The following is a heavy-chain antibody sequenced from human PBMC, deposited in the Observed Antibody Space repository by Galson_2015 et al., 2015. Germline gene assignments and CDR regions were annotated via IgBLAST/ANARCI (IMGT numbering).Heavy chain of an antibody. CDR1: GFTVSTNY. V-gene: IGHV3-53*01. J-gene: IGHJ4*02. D-gene: IGHD3-9*01. Sequence: SLRLSCAALGFTVSTNYMTWVRQAPGKGLEWLSIIYSGGSTYYADSVKGRFAISRDNSKNTLDLQMNSLRAEDTAVYYCATVTKPLRYFDSWGQGTLVTVSS. CDR2: IYSGGST. CDR3: ATVTKPLRYFDS.